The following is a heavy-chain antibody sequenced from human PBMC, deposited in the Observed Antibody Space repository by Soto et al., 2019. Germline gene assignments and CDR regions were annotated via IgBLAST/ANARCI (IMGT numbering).Heavy chain of an antibody. D-gene: IGHD3-10*01. V-gene: IGHV3-15*07. J-gene: IGHJ5*02. Sequence: EVQLVGSGGGLVKPGGSLRLSCAASGFTFSNAWMNWVRQAPGKGLEWVGRIKSKAGGGTGDYAALVKGRFTISRDGSKNTLYLQMNSLKTEDTGVYYCTTFFRFGAWGQGTLATVSS. CDR3: TTFFRFGA. CDR1: GFTFSNAW. CDR2: IKSKAGGGTG.